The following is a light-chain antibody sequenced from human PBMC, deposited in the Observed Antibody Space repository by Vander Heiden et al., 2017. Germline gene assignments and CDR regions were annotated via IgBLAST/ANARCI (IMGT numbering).Light chain of an antibody. CDR1: SSDVGGYNY. J-gene: IGLJ3*02. CDR3: SSYTSSSNWV. CDR2: EVS. V-gene: IGLV2-14*01. Sequence: QSALTQPASVSGSTGQSITIPCTGTSSDVGGYNYVSWYQQHPGKAPKLMIYEVSNRPSGVSNRFSGSKSGNTASLTISGLQAEDEADYYCSSYTSSSNWVFGGGTKLTVL.